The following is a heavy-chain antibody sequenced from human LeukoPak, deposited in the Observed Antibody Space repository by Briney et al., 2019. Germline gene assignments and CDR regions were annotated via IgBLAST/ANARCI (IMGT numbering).Heavy chain of an antibody. Sequence: PGGSLRLSCAASGFTFSSCGMHWVRQAPGQGLGWVAFIRYDGSNKYYVDSAKGRFNISRDNSNNTLYLQMNSLRAEDTAVYYCAKGLAGWVTTYYFDYCGQGTLVTVSS. J-gene: IGHJ4*02. CDR3: AKGLAGWVTTYYFDY. V-gene: IGHV3-30*02. CDR1: GFTFSSCG. CDR2: IRYDGSNK. D-gene: IGHD4-17*01.